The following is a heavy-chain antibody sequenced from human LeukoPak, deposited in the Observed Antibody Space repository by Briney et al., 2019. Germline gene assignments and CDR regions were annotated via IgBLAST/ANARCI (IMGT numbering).Heavy chain of an antibody. J-gene: IGHJ4*02. CDR3: ARGPSSQFRTDY. CDR2: IKQDGTEK. Sequence: GGSLRLSCAASGFTFSTYWMSWVRQAPGKGLEWVAVIKQDGTEKYYVDSVKGRFTISRDNAKNSLYLQMNGLRAEDTAVYYCARGPSSQFRTDYWGQGTLVTVSS. V-gene: IGHV3-7*04. CDR1: GFTFSTYW. D-gene: IGHD2-2*01.